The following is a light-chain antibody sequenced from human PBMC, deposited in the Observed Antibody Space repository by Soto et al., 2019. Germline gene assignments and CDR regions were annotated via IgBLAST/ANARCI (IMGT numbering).Light chain of an antibody. Sequence: QSALTQPASVSGSPGQLITISCTGTSSDVGGYNYVSWYQHLPGKAPKLMIYDVSNRPSGVSNRFSGSKSGNTASLTISGLQAEDEADYYCSSYTSSSTVVFGGGTKLTVL. CDR3: SSYTSSSTVV. CDR1: SSDVGGYNY. CDR2: DVS. V-gene: IGLV2-14*03. J-gene: IGLJ2*01.